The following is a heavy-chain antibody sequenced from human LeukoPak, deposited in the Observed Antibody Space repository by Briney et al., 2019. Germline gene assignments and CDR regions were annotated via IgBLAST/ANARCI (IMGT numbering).Heavy chain of an antibody. Sequence: GGSLRLSCAASGFTFSSYGMRWVRQAPGKGLEWVAFIRYDGSNKYYADSVKGRFAISRDNSKNTLYLQMNSLRAEDTAVYYCAKDPDYYDSSGYDYWGQGTLVTVSS. D-gene: IGHD3-22*01. CDR2: IRYDGSNK. V-gene: IGHV3-30*02. CDR3: AKDPDYYDSSGYDY. J-gene: IGHJ4*02. CDR1: GFTFSSYG.